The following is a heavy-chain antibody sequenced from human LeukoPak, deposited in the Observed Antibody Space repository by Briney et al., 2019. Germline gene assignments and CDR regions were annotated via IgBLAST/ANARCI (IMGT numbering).Heavy chain of an antibody. Sequence: PSETLSLTCTVSGDSISSYYWSWIRQPPGKGLEWIGYIYYSGSTNYNPSLKSRVTISVDTSKNQFSLKLSSVTAADTPVYYCAREDDCSGGSCYTYWGQGTLVTVSS. CDR2: IYYSGST. D-gene: IGHD2-15*01. V-gene: IGHV4-59*01. J-gene: IGHJ4*02. CDR1: GDSISSYY. CDR3: AREDDCSGGSCYTY.